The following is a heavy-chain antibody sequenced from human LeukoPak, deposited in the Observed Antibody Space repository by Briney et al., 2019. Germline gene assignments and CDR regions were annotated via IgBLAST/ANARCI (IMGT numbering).Heavy chain of an antibody. Sequence: GGSLRLSCAASGFTVSNNYMSWVRQAPGKGLEWVSVIYSGGSTYYTDSVKGRFTISRDNSKNTLNLQMNSLRAEDTAVYYCAREHTAMVEGAFDIWGQGTMVTVSS. CDR3: AREHTAMVEGAFDI. CDR2: IYSGGST. V-gene: IGHV3-53*01. J-gene: IGHJ3*02. CDR1: GFTVSNNY. D-gene: IGHD5-18*01.